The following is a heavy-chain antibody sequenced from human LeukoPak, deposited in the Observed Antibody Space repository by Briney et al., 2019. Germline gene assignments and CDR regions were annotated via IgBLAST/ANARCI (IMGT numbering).Heavy chain of an antibody. D-gene: IGHD3-10*01. V-gene: IGHV4-59*01. CDR3: ARSDYHNSGSHTVFDAFDI. CDR2: IDDSGNT. J-gene: IGHJ3*02. Sequence: SETLSLTCTVSGGSISRYYWSWTRRPPGKGLEWIGYIDDSGNTNYNPSLKSQVTTSVDKSKNQFSLKLSFVTAADTAMYYCARSDYHNSGSHTVFDAFDIWGQGTRVTVSS. CDR1: GGSISRYY.